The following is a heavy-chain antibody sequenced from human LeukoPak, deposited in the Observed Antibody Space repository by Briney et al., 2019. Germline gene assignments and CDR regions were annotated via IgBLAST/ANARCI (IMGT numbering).Heavy chain of an antibody. V-gene: IGHV3-23*01. CDR1: GFTFGDYA. J-gene: IGHJ4*02. D-gene: IGHD3-10*01. CDR3: AKSLGGDYGSGSYYVVFDS. CDR2: ISGSGSIT. Sequence: GGSLRLSCTASGFTFGDYAMTWVRQAPGKGLEWVSSISGSGSITYYADSVKGRFTISRDTSKNTLWLQMNSLRVDDTALYYCAKSLGGDYGSGSYYVVFDSWGQGTLVTVSS.